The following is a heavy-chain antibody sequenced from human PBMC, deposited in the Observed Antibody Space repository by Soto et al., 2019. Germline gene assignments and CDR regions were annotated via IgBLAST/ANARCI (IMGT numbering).Heavy chain of an antibody. V-gene: IGHV3-7*01. CDR3: ARDFSYQRFDH. D-gene: IGHD3-16*02. CDR1: GFTFSSYW. Sequence: GGSLRLSCAASGFTFSSYWMHWVRQAPGKGLVWVTNINGDGSDTAYADSVRGRFTVSRDNARNSVYLQMNSLTVEDTAVYFCARDFSYQRFDHWGQGALVTVSS. J-gene: IGHJ4*02. CDR2: INGDGSDT.